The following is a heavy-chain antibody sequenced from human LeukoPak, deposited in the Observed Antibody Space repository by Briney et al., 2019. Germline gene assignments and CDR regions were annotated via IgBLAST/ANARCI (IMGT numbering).Heavy chain of an antibody. D-gene: IGHD2-2*02. CDR2: IYTSGSI. Sequence: PSETLSLTCTVSGGSISSYYWSWIRQPPGKGLEWIGYIYTSGSINYNPSLKSRVTISVDTSKNQFSLKLSSVTAADTAVYYCARQRYCSSTSCYTWFDPWGQGTLVTVSS. CDR3: ARQRYCSSTSCYTWFDP. CDR1: GGSISSYY. J-gene: IGHJ5*02. V-gene: IGHV4-4*09.